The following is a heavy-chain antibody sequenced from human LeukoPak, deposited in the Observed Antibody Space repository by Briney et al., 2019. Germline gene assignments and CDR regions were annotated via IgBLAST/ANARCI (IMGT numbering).Heavy chain of an antibody. V-gene: IGHV3-48*01. CDR1: GFSLSSNG. CDR2: ISGSSETI. CDR3: ARDIGLRKAAPPGWFDP. Sequence: GGSLRLSCAASGFSLSSNGMNWVRQPPGKGLEWLSFISGSSETIYYADSVKGRFTISRDNARKSLYLQMNTLRAEDTAVYYCARDIGLRKAAPPGWFDPWGQGALVTVSS. J-gene: IGHJ5*02. D-gene: IGHD6-6*01.